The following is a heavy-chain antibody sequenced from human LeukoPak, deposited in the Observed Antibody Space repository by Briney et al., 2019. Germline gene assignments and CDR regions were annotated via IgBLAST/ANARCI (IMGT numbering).Heavy chain of an antibody. V-gene: IGHV3-23*01. CDR3: AKGGYCSSSSCYGVDSFDI. CDR1: GFTFSSYA. J-gene: IGHJ3*02. D-gene: IGHD2-2*01. CDR2: ISGSGGST. Sequence: PGGSLRLSCAASGFTFSSYAMSWVRQAPGKGLEWVSAISGSGGSTYYADSVKGRFPISRDNSKNTLFLQMHSLRAEDTAVYYCAKGGYCSSSSCYGVDSFDIWGQGTMVTVSS.